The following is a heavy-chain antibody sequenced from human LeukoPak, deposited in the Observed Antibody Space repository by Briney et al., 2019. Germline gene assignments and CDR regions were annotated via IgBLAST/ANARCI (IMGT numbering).Heavy chain of an antibody. J-gene: IGHJ4*02. CDR3: ARAVTSMNGY. CDR2: LYADGSKR. D-gene: IGHD1-1*01. V-gene: IGHV3-7*01. Sequence: GGSLRLSCAASGFTFSRYAMRWVRQAPGKGLEWVSRLYADGSKRSSVGSVNARFTISRDNAQNSVYLQMNNLTAEDTAVYYCARAVTSMNGYWGQGTLVTVSS. CDR1: GFTFSRYA.